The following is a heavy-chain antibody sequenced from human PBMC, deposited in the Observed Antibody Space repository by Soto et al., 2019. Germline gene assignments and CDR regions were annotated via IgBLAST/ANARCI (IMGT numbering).Heavy chain of an antibody. D-gene: IGHD1-1*01. CDR2: MNPNSGNT. CDR3: ARATTDYYYYGMDV. CDR1: GYTFTSYD. J-gene: IGHJ6*02. Sequence: ASVKVSCKASGYTFTSYDSNWVRQATGQGLEWMGWMNPNSGNTGYAQKFQGRVTMTRNTSISTAYMELSSLRSEDTAVYYCARATTDYYYYGMDVWGQGTTVTVSS. V-gene: IGHV1-8*01.